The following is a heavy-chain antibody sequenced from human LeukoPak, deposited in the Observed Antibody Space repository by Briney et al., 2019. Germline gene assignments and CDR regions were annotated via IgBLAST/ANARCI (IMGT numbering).Heavy chain of an antibody. CDR2: IYYSGST. Sequence: SETLSLTCTVSGGSISSYYWSWIRQPPGKGLEWIGYIYYSGSTNYNPSLKSRVTISVDTSKNQFSLKLSSVTAADTAVYYCARASAQNLWFGELSFTLDYWGQGTLVTVSS. V-gene: IGHV4-59*01. CDR1: GGSISSYY. D-gene: IGHD3-10*01. J-gene: IGHJ4*02. CDR3: ARASAQNLWFGELSFTLDY.